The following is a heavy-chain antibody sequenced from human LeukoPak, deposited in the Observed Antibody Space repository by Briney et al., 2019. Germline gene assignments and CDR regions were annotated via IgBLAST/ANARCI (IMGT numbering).Heavy chain of an antibody. CDR3: ATERKKIAAAGAAFDY. J-gene: IGHJ4*02. V-gene: IGHV1-2*02. Sequence: ASVKVSCKASGYTFTGYYMHWVRQAPGQGLEWMGWINPNSGGTNYAQKFQGRVTMTRDTSISTAYMELSRLRSDDTAVYYCATERKKIAAAGAAFDYWGQGTLVTVSS. D-gene: IGHD6-13*01. CDR1: GYTFTGYY. CDR2: INPNSGGT.